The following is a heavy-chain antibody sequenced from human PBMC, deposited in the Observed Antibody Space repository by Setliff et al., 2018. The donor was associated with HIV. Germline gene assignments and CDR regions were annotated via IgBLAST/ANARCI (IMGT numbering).Heavy chain of an antibody. D-gene: IGHD5-12*01. J-gene: IGHJ3*02. CDR1: GGSISSHY. CDR2: IYYSGSN. CDR3: AREMATRFDAFDI. Sequence: SETLSLTCTVSGGSISSHYWSWIRQPPGKGLEWIGYIYYSGSNDYNPSLKNRVTISIDTSKNQVSLKLSSVTAADTAMYYCAREMATRFDAFDIWGQGTKVTVSS. V-gene: IGHV4-59*11.